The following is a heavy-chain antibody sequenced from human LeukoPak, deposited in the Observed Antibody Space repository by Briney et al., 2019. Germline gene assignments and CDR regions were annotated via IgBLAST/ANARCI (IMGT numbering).Heavy chain of an antibody. Sequence: GESLKISCKGSGYSFTSYWISWVRQMPGKGLEWMGRIDPSDSYTNYSPSFQGHVTISADKSISTAYLQWSSLKASDTAMYYCASTYYYGSGSYETDYWGQGTLVTVSS. D-gene: IGHD3-10*01. J-gene: IGHJ4*02. CDR2: IDPSDSYT. CDR1: GYSFTSYW. V-gene: IGHV5-10-1*01. CDR3: ASTYYYGSGSYETDY.